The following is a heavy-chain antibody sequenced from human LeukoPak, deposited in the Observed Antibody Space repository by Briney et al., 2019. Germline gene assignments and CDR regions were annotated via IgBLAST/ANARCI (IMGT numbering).Heavy chain of an antibody. CDR1: GGSISSYY. Sequence: SETLSLTCTVSGGSISSYYWSWIRQPPGKGLEWIGYIYYSGSTNYNPSLKSRVTISVDTSKNQFSLKLSSVTAADTAVYYCARGYGSGSYTLLGYYYYMDVWGKGTTVTVSS. CDR3: ARGYGSGSYTLLGYYYYMDV. CDR2: IYYSGST. D-gene: IGHD3-10*01. V-gene: IGHV4-59*01. J-gene: IGHJ6*03.